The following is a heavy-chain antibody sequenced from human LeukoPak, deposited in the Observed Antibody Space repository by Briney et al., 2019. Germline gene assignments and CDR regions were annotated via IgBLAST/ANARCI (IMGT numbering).Heavy chain of an antibody. CDR1: GGSFSGYY. J-gene: IGHJ5*02. CDR3: ARGGYSYGPETSRGKNWFDP. V-gene: IGHV4-34*01. Sequence: TSETLPLTCSVYGGSFSGYYWSWIRQPPGKGLELIGEINHNGSTYYNPSLKSRLTISVDTSKNQFSPKLSSVTAADTAVYYCARGGYSYGPETSRGKNWFDPWGQGTLVTVSS. D-gene: IGHD5-18*01. CDR2: INHNGST.